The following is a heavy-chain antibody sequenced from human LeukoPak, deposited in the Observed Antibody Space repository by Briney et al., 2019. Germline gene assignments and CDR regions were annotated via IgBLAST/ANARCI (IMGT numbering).Heavy chain of an antibody. CDR3: ARSPYYDSSGYYPDY. CDR2: IIPILGIA. Sequence: SVKVSCKASGYTFTSYAMNWVRQAPGQGLEWMGRIIPILGIANYAQKFQGRVTITADKSTSTAYMELSSLRSEDTAVYYCARSPYYDSSGYYPDYWGQGTLVTVSS. V-gene: IGHV1-69*04. CDR1: GYTFTSYA. J-gene: IGHJ4*02. D-gene: IGHD3-22*01.